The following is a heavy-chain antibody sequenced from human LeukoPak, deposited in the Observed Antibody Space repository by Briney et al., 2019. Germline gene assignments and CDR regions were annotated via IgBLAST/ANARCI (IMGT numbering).Heavy chain of an antibody. J-gene: IGHJ4*02. CDR2: IYYSGST. V-gene: IGHV4-39*01. CDR1: GGSITSSNYF. Sequence: PSETLSLTCTVSGGSITSSNYFWGWIRQPPGKGLEWIGYIYYSGSTYYDPSLQSRVTISVDTSKNQLSLKVTSVTAADTAVFYCGRHVYCSGGSCYLDYWGQGALVSVSS. CDR3: GRHVYCSGGSCYLDY. D-gene: IGHD2-15*01.